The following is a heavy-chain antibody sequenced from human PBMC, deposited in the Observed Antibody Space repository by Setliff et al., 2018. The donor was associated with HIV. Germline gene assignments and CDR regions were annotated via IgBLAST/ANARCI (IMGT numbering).Heavy chain of an antibody. V-gene: IGHV1-3*04. CDR2: INTGNANT. CDR1: GYTFTSYT. D-gene: IGHD3-10*01. J-gene: IGHJ2*01. Sequence: ASVKVSCKASGYTFTSYTIHWVRQAPGQRLEWMGWINTGNANTKYSQKFQDRVTITRDTSASTAYMELSSLRSEDTAVYYCARDGRVLIWFGELAWYFDLWGRGTLVTVSS. CDR3: ARDGRVLIWFGELAWYFDL.